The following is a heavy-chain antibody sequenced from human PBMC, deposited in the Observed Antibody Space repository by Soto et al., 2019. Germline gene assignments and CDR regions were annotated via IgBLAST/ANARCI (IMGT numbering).Heavy chain of an antibody. D-gene: IGHD4-17*01. V-gene: IGHV4-31*03. CDR3: AVAMTTVTTYDS. CDR2: IYYSGST. Sequence: QVQLQESGPGLVKPSQTLSLTCTVSGGSISSGGYCWSWIRQHPGKGLEWIGYIYYSGSTYYNPSLKSRVTILVDTSKNQFSLKLSAVTAADTVVYYCAVAMTTVTTYDSWGQGTLVTVSS. CDR1: GGSISSGGYC. J-gene: IGHJ5*01.